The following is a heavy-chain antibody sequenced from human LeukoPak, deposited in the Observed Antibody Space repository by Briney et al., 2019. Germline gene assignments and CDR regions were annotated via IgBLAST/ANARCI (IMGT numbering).Heavy chain of an antibody. CDR1: GFTFSSYA. D-gene: IGHD1-26*01. Sequence: PGGFLRLSCAASGFTFSSYAMSWVRQAPGKGLEWVSGISGSGGSTYYADSVKGRFAISRDNSKNTLYLQMNSLRAEDTAVYYCAKEIGSPDRPFDYWGQGTLVTVSS. CDR3: AKEIGSPDRPFDY. J-gene: IGHJ4*02. V-gene: IGHV3-23*01. CDR2: ISGSGGST.